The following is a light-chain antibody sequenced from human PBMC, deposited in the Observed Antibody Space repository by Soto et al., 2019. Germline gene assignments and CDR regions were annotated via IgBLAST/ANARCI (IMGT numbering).Light chain of an antibody. Sequence: EIVLTQSPVTLSLCRGDTATLSCRASESVVRYLAWYQQKPGQAPRLLIYDASKRATGIPARFSGSGYGRDFTLTISSLEPEDFAVYYCQQRSNWPLTFGGGTKVEIK. CDR2: DAS. CDR3: QQRSNWPLT. V-gene: IGKV3-11*02. J-gene: IGKJ4*01. CDR1: ESVVRY.